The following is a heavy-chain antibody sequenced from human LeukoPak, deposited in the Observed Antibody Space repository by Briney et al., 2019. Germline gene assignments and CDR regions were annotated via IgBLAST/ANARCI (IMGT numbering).Heavy chain of an antibody. J-gene: IGHJ4*02. D-gene: IGHD3-3*01. V-gene: IGHV3-30-3*01. Sequence: HPGGSLRLSCAASGFTFSSYAMHWVRQAPGKGLEWVAVISYDGSNKYYADSVKGRFTISRDNSKNTLYLQMNSLRAEDTAVYYCARDHRFLEWLDYFDYWGQGTLVTVSS. CDR3: ARDHRFLEWLDYFDY. CDR2: ISYDGSNK. CDR1: GFTFSSYA.